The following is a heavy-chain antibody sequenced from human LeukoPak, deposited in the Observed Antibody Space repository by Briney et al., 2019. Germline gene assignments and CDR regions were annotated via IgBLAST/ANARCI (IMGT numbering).Heavy chain of an antibody. CDR3: ARYSWDAFDI. Sequence: ASVKVSCKASGYTFTAYYMHWVRQAPGPGLEWMGWINPNSGTTNYAKKFQDWVTMTRDTSISTAYLELTRLKSDDTAVYYCARYSWDAFDIWGQGTMVTVSS. CDR2: INPNSGTT. V-gene: IGHV1-2*04. CDR1: GYTFTAYY. J-gene: IGHJ3*02. D-gene: IGHD2-21*01.